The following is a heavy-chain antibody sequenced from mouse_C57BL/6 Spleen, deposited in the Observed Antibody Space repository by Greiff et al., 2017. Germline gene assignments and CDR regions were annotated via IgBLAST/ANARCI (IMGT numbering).Heavy chain of an antibody. V-gene: IGHV1-20*01. CDR2: INPYNGDT. J-gene: IGHJ1*03. D-gene: IGHD6-1*01. Sequence: VQLQQSGPELVKPGDSVKISCKASGYSFTGYFMNWVMQSHGKSLEWIGRINPYNGDTFYNQKFKGKATLTVDKSSSTAHMELRSLTSEDSAVXYCARWVPRYFDVGGTGTTVTVSS. CDR3: ARWVPRYFDV. CDR1: GYSFTGYF.